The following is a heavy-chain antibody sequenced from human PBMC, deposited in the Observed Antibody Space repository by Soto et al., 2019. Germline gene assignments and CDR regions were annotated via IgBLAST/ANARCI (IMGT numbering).Heavy chain of an antibody. V-gene: IGHV3-30*18. J-gene: IGHJ4*02. CDR2: ISYDGSNN. Sequence: QVQLVESGGGVVQPGRSLRLSCAASGFTFSSYGMHWVRQAPGKGLEWVAVISYDGSNNYYADSVKGRFTISRDNSKTTLYLQMNSLRAEDTAVYYCAKDHVVTTVTTVGGSFDYWGQGTLVTVSS. CDR3: AKDHVVTTVTTVGGSFDY. D-gene: IGHD4-17*01. CDR1: GFTFSSYG.